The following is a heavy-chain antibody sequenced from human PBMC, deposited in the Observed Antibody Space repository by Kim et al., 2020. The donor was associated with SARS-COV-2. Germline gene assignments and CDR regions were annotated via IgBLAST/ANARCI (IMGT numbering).Heavy chain of an antibody. Sequence: GGSLRLSCAASGFTFSGYGMHWVRQAPGKGLDWVAVVGSDGRLQFYADSAKGRFTISRDNSRNTLYLQMSSLRVEDTAVYYCAKEIGSGLPLERWGQGTLVTVSS. CDR2: VGSDGRLQ. V-gene: IGHV3-30*18. D-gene: IGHD3-10*01. CDR1: GFTFSGYG. CDR3: AKEIGSGLPLER. J-gene: IGHJ4*02.